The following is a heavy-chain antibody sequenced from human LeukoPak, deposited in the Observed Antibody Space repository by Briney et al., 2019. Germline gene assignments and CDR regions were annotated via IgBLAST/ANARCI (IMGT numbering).Heavy chain of an antibody. D-gene: IGHD3-10*01. CDR2: IFSSSTYI. CDR3: ARDGSLLY. CDR1: GFAFNTYS. V-gene: IGHV3-21*01. J-gene: IGHJ4*02. Sequence: GGSLRLSCAASGFAFNTYSMNWVRQAPGKGLEWVSFIFSSSTYIYYTDSVKGRFTISRDNAKNSLYLQMNSLRAEDTAVYYCARDGSLLYWGQGTLVTVSS.